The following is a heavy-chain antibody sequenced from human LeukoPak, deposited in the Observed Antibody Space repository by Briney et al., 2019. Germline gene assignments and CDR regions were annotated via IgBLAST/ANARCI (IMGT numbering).Heavy chain of an antibody. D-gene: IGHD6-13*01. Sequence: SETLSLTCAVSGGSISSSNWWSWIRQPPGKGLEWIGEIYHSGSTNYNPSLKSRVTISVDKSKNQFSLKLSSVTAADTAVYYCARGPYGSSWFVDYWGQGTLVTVSS. CDR2: IYHSGST. V-gene: IGHV4-4*02. J-gene: IGHJ4*02. CDR1: GGSISSSNW. CDR3: ARGPYGSSWFVDY.